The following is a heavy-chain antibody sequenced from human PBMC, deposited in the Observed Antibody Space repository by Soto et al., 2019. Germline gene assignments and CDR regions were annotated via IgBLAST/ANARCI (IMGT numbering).Heavy chain of an antibody. CDR3: ARDGEGY. V-gene: IGHV3-74*01. Sequence: EVQLVESGGGLVQPGGSLRLSCAASGFTFSSNWMHWVRRVPGKGLVWVSRINTDGSETNYADSVKGRFTTSRDNAKNMLYLQMNSLRVEDTAVYYCARDGEGYWGQGTLVTVS. CDR2: INTDGSET. CDR1: GFTFSSNW. D-gene: IGHD2-21*01. J-gene: IGHJ4*02.